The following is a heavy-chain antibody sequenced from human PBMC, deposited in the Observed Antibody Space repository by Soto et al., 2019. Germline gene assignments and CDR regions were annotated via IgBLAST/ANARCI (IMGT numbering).Heavy chain of an antibody. J-gene: IGHJ6*02. CDR3: ARDLPSLEVRSYGMDV. V-gene: IGHV1-69*06. CDR1: GGTFSSYR. D-gene: IGHD3-10*01. Sequence: ASVKVSCKVSGGTFSSYRFSWVRQAPGQGLEWMGGITPVFGTPDYAQKFQGRVTVTADRSTNTAYMELSRLTSEDTAVYYCARDLPSLEVRSYGMDVWGQGTTVTVSS. CDR2: ITPVFGTP.